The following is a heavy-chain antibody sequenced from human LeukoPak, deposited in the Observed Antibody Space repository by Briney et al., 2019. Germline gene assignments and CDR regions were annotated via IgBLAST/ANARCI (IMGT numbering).Heavy chain of an antibody. Sequence: GGSLRLSCVASGFIFSNHGMHWVRQAPGMGLEWVAFIWYDGSNQYYADSVKGRFTISRDNSKNTLYLQMNSLRAEDTAVFYCAKGSGYYDSSNYFDFWGQGALVTVSS. CDR3: AKGSGYYDSSNYFDF. CDR2: IWYDGSNQ. D-gene: IGHD3-22*01. CDR1: GFIFSNHG. J-gene: IGHJ4*02. V-gene: IGHV3-30*02.